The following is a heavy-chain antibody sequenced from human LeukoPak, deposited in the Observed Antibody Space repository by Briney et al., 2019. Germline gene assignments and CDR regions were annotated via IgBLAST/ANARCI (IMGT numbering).Heavy chain of an antibody. J-gene: IGHJ3*02. CDR1: GGSISSYY. CDR2: IYYSGST. Sequence: PSETLSLTCTVSGGSISSYYWSWIRQPPGKGLEWIGYIYYSGSTNYNPSLKSRVTISVGTSKNQFSLKLSSVTAADTAVYYCAREGPSDAFDIWGQGTMVTVSS. CDR3: AREGPSDAFDI. V-gene: IGHV4-59*01.